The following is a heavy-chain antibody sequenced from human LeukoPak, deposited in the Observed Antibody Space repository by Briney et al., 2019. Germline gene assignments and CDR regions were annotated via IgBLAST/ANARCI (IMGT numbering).Heavy chain of an antibody. Sequence: RASVKVSCKASGYTFTGHFMHWVRQAPGQGLEWMGWINPNSGGTNYAQKFEGRVTMTRDTSISTAYMELSRLRSDDTAVYYCARWIGSKYYYYYMDVWGKGTTVTVSS. CDR3: ARWIGSKYYYYYMDV. CDR2: INPNSGGT. CDR1: GYTFTGHF. J-gene: IGHJ6*03. V-gene: IGHV1-2*02. D-gene: IGHD3-10*01.